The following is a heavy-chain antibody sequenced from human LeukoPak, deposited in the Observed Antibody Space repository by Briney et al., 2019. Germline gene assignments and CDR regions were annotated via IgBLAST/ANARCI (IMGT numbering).Heavy chain of an antibody. D-gene: IGHD3-16*01. CDR2: IYSGVTT. J-gene: IGHJ3*02. CDR1: GFTVSSNF. CDR3: VYPRGTDAFDI. V-gene: IGHV3-53*01. Sequence: GGSLRLSCAASGFTVSSNFMSWVRQAPAKGLEWVSVIYSGVTTYYADSVKGRFTISRDNSKNTLYLQMNSLRAEDTAVYYCVYPRGTDAFDIWGQGTMVTVSS.